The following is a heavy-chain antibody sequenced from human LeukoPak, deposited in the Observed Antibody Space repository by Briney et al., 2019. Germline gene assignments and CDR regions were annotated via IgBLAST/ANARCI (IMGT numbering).Heavy chain of an antibody. Sequence: ASVKVSCKASGYTFTAYYIHWVRQAPGQGLEWMGIINPSGGSTSYAQKFQGRVTMTRDTSTSTVYMELSSLRSEDTAVYYCASGDIVGIYYFDYWGQGTLVTVSS. CDR1: GYTFTAYY. CDR2: INPSGGST. V-gene: IGHV1-46*01. CDR3: ASGDIVGIYYFDY. J-gene: IGHJ4*02. D-gene: IGHD2-15*01.